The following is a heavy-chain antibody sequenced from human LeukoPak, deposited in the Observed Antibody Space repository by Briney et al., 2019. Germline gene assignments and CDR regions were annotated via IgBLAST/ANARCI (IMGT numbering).Heavy chain of an antibody. CDR3: ARDASGWSSNWFDP. V-gene: IGHV3-48*03. D-gene: IGHD6-19*01. Sequence: PGGSLRLSCAASGFTFSSYEMNWVRQAPGKWLEWVSYISSSGSTIYYADSVKGRFTISRDNAKNSLYLQMNSLRAEDTAVYYCARDASGWSSNWFDPWGQGTLVTVSS. CDR2: ISSSGSTI. J-gene: IGHJ5*02. CDR1: GFTFSSYE.